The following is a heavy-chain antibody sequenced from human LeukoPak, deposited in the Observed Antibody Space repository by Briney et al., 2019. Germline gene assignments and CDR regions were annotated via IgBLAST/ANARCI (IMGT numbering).Heavy chain of an antibody. V-gene: IGHV3-7*01. CDR1: GFTFSSYW. J-gene: IGHJ3*02. D-gene: IGHD1-1*01. Sequence: GGSLRLSCAASGFTFSSYWMSWVRQAPGKGLEWVANIKQDGSGKYYVDSVKGRFTISRDNAKNSLYLQMNSLRAEDTAVYYCARGASGIAFDIWGQGTMVTVSS. CDR3: ARGASGIAFDI. CDR2: IKQDGSGK.